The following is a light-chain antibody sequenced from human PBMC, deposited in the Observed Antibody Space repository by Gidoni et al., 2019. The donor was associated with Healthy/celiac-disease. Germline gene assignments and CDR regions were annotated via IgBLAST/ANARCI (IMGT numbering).Light chain of an antibody. CDR3: QQLNX. Sequence: DIQLTQSPSFLSASVGDRVTITCWASQGISSYLAWYQQKPGKAPKLLIYAASTLQSGVPSRFSGSGSGTEFTLTISSLQPEDFATYYCQQLNXFXQGTRLEIK. J-gene: IGKJ5*01. CDR2: AAS. CDR1: QGISSY. V-gene: IGKV1-9*01.